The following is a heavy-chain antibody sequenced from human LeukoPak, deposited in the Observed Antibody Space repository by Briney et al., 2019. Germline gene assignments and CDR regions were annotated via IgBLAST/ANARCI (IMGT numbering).Heavy chain of an antibody. CDR2: IYYSRST. CDR1: GGSISSSSYY. V-gene: IGHV4-39*01. J-gene: IGHJ2*01. Sequence: SETLSLTCTVSGGSISSSSYYWGWIRQPPGKGLEWIGSIYYSRSTYYNPSLKSRVTISVDTSKNQFSLKLSSVTAADTAVYYCARGVTMIVVVIHDWYLDLWGRGTLVTVSS. D-gene: IGHD3-22*01. CDR3: ARGVTMIVVVIHDWYLDL.